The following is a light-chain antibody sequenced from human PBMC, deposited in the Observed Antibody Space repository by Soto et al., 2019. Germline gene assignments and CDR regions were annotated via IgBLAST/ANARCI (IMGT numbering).Light chain of an antibody. CDR3: QKYDSAPLT. CDR1: QGISNN. Sequence: DIQMTQSPSSLSASVGDRVTITCRASQGISNNLAWYQQKPGKVPRLLIYGASTLQSGVPSRFSGSGSGTDFTLTISSLQPEDVATYSCQKYDSAPLTFGQGTKVEFK. CDR2: GAS. V-gene: IGKV1-27*01. J-gene: IGKJ1*01.